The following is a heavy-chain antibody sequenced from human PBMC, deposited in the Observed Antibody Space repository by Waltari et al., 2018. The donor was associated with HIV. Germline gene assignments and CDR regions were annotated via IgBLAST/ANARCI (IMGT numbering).Heavy chain of an antibody. Sequence: EVQLVESGGGLVQPGGSLRLSCAASGFTFTNYAMNWFRQAPGKGLGWGSAISGIGGSTYYADSVKGRFTISRDNSKNTLYLQMNSLRAEDTAVYYCAKDDSTGSSGYYPFHYWGQGTLITVSS. CDR1: GFTFTNYA. J-gene: IGHJ4*02. D-gene: IGHD3-22*01. V-gene: IGHV3-23*04. CDR3: AKDDSTGSSGYYPFHY. CDR2: ISGIGGST.